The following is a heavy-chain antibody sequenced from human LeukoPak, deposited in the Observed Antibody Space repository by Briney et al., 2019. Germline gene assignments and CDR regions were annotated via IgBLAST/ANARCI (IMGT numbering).Heavy chain of an antibody. D-gene: IGHD6-13*01. Sequence: SETLSLTCTVSGGSISSYYWSWIRQPPGKGLAWIGYIYYSGSTNYNPSLKSRVTISVDTSKNQFSLKLSSVTAADTAVYYCARAGYSSRNQHYYYGMDVWGQGTTVTVSS. J-gene: IGHJ6*02. CDR1: GGSISSYY. CDR2: IYYSGST. V-gene: IGHV4-59*12. CDR3: ARAGYSSRNQHYYYGMDV.